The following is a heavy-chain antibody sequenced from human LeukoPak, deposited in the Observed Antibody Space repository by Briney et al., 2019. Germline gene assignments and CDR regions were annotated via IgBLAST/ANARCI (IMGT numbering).Heavy chain of an antibody. Sequence: GGSLRLSCAASGLTFSDYSMNWVRQAPGKGLEWVSSCSSRSTYIYYADSVKGRFTISRDNAKNSVYLQMSSLRAEDTAVYYCARLSYDSSGKVDAFDIWGQGTMVTVSS. CDR3: ARLSYDSSGKVDAFDI. V-gene: IGHV3-21*01. CDR2: CSSRSTYI. CDR1: GLTFSDYS. J-gene: IGHJ3*02. D-gene: IGHD3-22*01.